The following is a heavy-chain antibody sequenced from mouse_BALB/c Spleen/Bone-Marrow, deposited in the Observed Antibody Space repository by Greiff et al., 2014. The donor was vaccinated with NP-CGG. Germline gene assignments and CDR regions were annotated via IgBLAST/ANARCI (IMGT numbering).Heavy chain of an antibody. D-gene: IGHD2-3*01. CDR2: ICAGGST. Sequence: VKLEESGPGLVAPSQTLSITCTVSGFSLTSYGVHWVRQPPGKGLEWLGVICAGGSTNDNSALMSRLSISKDNSKSQVFLKMNGLQTDDTAMYYCARVYLWYFDVWGAGTTVTVSS. CDR3: ARVYLWYFDV. CDR1: GFSLTSYG. J-gene: IGHJ1*01. V-gene: IGHV2-9*02.